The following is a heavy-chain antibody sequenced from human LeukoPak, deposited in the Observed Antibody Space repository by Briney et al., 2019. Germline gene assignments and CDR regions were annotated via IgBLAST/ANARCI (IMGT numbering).Heavy chain of an antibody. CDR1: GFTFSSYS. V-gene: IGHV3-21*01. CDR2: ISSSSSYI. J-gene: IGHJ5*02. Sequence: PGGSLRLSCAASGFTFSSYSMNWARQAPGKGLEWVSSISSSSSYIYYADSVKGRFTISRDNAKNSLYLQMNSLRAEDTAVYYCARDLQGSDWFDPWGQGTLVTVSS. CDR3: ARDLQGSDWFDP.